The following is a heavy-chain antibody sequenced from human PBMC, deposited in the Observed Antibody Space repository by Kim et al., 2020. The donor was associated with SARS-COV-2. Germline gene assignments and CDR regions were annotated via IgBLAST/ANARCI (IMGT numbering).Heavy chain of an antibody. D-gene: IGHD2-2*03. CDR2: INHSGST. CDR1: GGSFSGYY. J-gene: IGHJ4*02. CDR3: ARAPLDEHLNYFDY. V-gene: IGHV4-34*01. Sequence: SETLSLTCAVYGGSFSGYYWSWIRQPPGKGLEWIGEINHSGSTNYNPSLKSRVTISVDTSKNQFSLKLSSVTAADTAVYYCARAPLDEHLNYFDYWGQGTLVTVSS.